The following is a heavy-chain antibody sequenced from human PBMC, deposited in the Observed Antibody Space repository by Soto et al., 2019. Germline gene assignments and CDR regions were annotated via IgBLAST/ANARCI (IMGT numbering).Heavy chain of an antibody. V-gene: IGHV1-69*13. D-gene: IGHD5-12*01. CDR3: ARDHSGYDQGSYYYYGMDV. CDR1: GGTFSSYA. CDR2: IIPIFGTA. J-gene: IGHJ6*02. Sequence: GASVKVSCKASGGTFSSYAISWVRQAPGQGLEWMGGIIPIFGTANYAQKFQGRVTITAGESTSTAYMELSSLRSEDTAVYYCARDHSGYDQGSYYYYGMDVWGQGTTVTVSS.